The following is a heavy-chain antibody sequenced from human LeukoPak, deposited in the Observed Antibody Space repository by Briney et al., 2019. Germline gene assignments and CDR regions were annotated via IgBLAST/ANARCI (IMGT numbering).Heavy chain of an antibody. CDR1: GGSISSGDYY. J-gene: IGHJ4*02. D-gene: IGHD3-10*01. CDR2: IYYSGST. V-gene: IGHV4-30-4*08. Sequence: SETLYLTCTVSGGSISSGDYYWSWIRQPPGKGLEWIGYIYYSGSTYYNPSLKSRLTLSIDASKNQVSLKLSAVTATDTAVYYCARLSGGNLGNFWGQGTLVTVSS. CDR3: ARLSGGNLGNF.